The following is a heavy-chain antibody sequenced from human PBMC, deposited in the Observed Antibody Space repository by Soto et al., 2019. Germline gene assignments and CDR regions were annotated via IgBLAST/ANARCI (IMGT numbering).Heavy chain of an antibody. Sequence: QLQLQESGPGLVKPSETLSLTCTVSGGSISSSSYYWGWIRQPPGKGLEWIGSIYYSGSTYYNPALKSRVSRSVDTSKNQFPLKLSSVTAADTAVYYCASGTYYDILTGPISVGGFAYWGQGTLVTVSS. V-gene: IGHV4-39*01. CDR1: GGSISSSSYY. D-gene: IGHD3-9*01. CDR2: IYYSGST. CDR3: ASGTYYDILTGPISVGGFAY. J-gene: IGHJ4*02.